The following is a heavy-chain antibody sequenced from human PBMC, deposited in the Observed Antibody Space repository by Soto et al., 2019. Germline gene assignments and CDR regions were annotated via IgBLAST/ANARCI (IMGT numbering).Heavy chain of an antibody. J-gene: IGHJ5*02. Sequence: XETLSLTCTVSGGSIXXXXXYWGWIRQPPGKGLEWIGSIYYSGSTYYNPSLKSRVTISVDTSKNQFSLKLSSVTAADTAVYYCARQSAVAGNWFDPWGQGTLVTVSS. CDR2: IYYSGST. CDR3: ARQSAVAGNWFDP. V-gene: IGHV4-39*01. CDR1: GGSIXXXXXY. D-gene: IGHD6-19*01.